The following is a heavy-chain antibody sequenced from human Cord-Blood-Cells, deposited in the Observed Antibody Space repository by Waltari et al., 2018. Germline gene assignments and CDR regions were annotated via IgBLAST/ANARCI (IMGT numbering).Heavy chain of an antibody. Sequence: QVQLQQWGAGLLKPSETLSLTCAVYGGSFSGYYWSWIRQPPGKGLGWIGEINHSGSTNYNPSLKSRVTISVDTSKNQFSLKLSSVTAADTAVYYCARGGGSYYNWFDPWGQGTLVTVSS. D-gene: IGHD1-26*01. CDR1: GGSFSGYY. CDR2: INHSGST. V-gene: IGHV4-34*01. J-gene: IGHJ5*02. CDR3: ARGGGSYYNWFDP.